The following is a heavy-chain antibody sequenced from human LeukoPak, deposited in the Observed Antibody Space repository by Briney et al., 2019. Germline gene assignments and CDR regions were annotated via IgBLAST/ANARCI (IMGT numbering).Heavy chain of an antibody. D-gene: IGHD2-21*01. J-gene: IGHJ3*02. CDR3: ARHHSTAADAFDI. CDR1: GYSFTSYW. Sequence: GESLKISCKGSGYSFTSYWIGWVRQMPGKGLECMGIIYPGDSDTRYSPSFQGQVTISADKSISTAYLQWSSLKASDTAMYYCARHHSTAADAFDIWGQGTMVTVSS. CDR2: IYPGDSDT. V-gene: IGHV5-51*01.